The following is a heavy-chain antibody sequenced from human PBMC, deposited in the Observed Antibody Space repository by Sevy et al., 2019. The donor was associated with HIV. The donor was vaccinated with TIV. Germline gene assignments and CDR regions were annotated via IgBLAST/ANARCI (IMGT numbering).Heavy chain of an antibody. J-gene: IGHJ4*02. V-gene: IGHV4-30-4*01. Sequence: SETLSLTCTVSGASISSGDYYWSWICQPPGKGLEWIGYIYYSGTTYYNPSLMSRVIISVDTSKNQFSLRLSSVTAADTAVYFCARFHYDSSGFDYWGQGTLVTVSS. CDR3: ARFHYDSSGFDY. CDR1: GASISSGDYY. D-gene: IGHD3-22*01. CDR2: IYYSGTT.